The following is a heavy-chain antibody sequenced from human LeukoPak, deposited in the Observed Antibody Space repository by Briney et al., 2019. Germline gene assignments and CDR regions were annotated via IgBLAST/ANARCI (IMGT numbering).Heavy chain of an antibody. D-gene: IGHD3-16*01. J-gene: IGHJ6*02. CDR1: GFTFSSYA. Sequence: GGSLRLSCAASGFTFSSYAMSWVRQAPGKGLEWVSAISGSGGSTYYADSVKRRFTISRDNSKNTLYLQMNSLRAEDTAVYYCAKDSAGGIYYGMDVWGQGTTVTVSS. CDR2: ISGSGGST. V-gene: IGHV3-23*01. CDR3: AKDSAGGIYYGMDV.